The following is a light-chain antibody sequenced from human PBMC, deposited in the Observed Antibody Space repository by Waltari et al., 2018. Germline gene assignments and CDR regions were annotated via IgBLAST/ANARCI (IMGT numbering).Light chain of an antibody. Sequence: DTRLTQSPSSLSASIGDRVTITCRASLSISSYLNWYQHKPGRAPTPLIHTGSTLQGGVPSRFSASKSGTVFTLTISSLQSEDVATYYCQQSYSLPQTFGQGTKVEIK. V-gene: IGKV1-39*01. CDR2: TGS. CDR1: LSISSY. J-gene: IGKJ1*01. CDR3: QQSYSLPQT.